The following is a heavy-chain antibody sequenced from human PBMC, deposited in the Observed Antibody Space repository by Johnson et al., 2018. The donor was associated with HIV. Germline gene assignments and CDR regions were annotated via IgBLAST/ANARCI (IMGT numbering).Heavy chain of an antibody. CDR3: ARDWDPGEPMGAFDI. J-gene: IGHJ3*02. CDR2: ISGSGGST. CDR1: GFTFSSYA. D-gene: IGHD3-16*01. V-gene: IGHV3-23*04. Sequence: VQLVESGGGLVQPGRSLRLSCAASGFTFSSYAMSWVRQAPGKGLEWVSAISGSGGSTYYADSVKGRFTISRDNAKNSLYLQMNSLRAEDTAGYYWARDWDPGEPMGAFDIWGQGTLVTVSS.